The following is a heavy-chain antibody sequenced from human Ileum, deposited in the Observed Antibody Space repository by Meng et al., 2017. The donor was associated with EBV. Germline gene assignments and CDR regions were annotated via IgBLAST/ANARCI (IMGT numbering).Heavy chain of an antibody. D-gene: IGHD6-19*01. J-gene: IGHJ4*02. V-gene: IGHV4-39*01. Sequence: LQESGPGLWKPSETLPLTCTVSGGSIDRSSDNWGWIRQSPGKGLEWMGNIYYSGTTYYNPSLKSRVTISVDTSKNQFSLKLSSVTAADTAVYYCARGYSSGWYYFDSWGQGTLVTVSS. CDR1: GGSIDRSSDN. CDR2: IYYSGTT. CDR3: ARGYSSGWYYFDS.